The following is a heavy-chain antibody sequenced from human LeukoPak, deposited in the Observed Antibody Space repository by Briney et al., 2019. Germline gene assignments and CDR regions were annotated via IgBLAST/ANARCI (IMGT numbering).Heavy chain of an antibody. CDR2: IFYSGST. J-gene: IGHJ4*02. V-gene: IGHV4-4*02. CDR3: ARDLDGYNPSFFY. Sequence: SGTLSLTCAVSGGSISSSSWWSWVRQPPGKGLEWIGEIFYSGSTNYNPSLKSRVTISVDRSKNQFSLKLNSVTAADTAVYYCARDLDGYNPSFFYWGQGTLVTVSS. CDR1: GGSISSSSW. D-gene: IGHD5-24*01.